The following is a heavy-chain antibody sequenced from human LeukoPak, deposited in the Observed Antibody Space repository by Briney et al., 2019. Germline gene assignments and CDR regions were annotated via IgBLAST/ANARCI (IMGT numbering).Heavy chain of an antibody. J-gene: IGHJ5*02. CDR1: GFTFSSYA. CDR3: ARVIPGYSSSWYEGAPYWFDP. D-gene: IGHD6-13*01. CDR2: ISVSAGST. Sequence: GGSLRLSCAASGFTFSSYAMSWVRQAPGKGLDWVSAISVSAGSTYYADSVKGRFTISRDYSKNTLYLQMNSLRAEDTAVYYCARVIPGYSSSWYEGAPYWFDPWGQGTLVTVSS. V-gene: IGHV3-23*01.